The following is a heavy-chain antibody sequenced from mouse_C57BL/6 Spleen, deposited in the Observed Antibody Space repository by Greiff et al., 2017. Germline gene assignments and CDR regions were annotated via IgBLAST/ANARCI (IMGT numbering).Heavy chain of an antibody. CDR3: ASDELGFDY. CDR1: GYSITSGYY. CDR2: ISYDGSN. V-gene: IGHV3-6*01. J-gene: IGHJ2*01. Sequence: EVQLVESGPGLVKPSQSLSLTCSVTGYSITSGYYWNWIRQFPGNKLEWMGYISYDGSNNYNPSLKNRISITRDTSKNQFFLKLNSVTTEDTATYYCASDELGFDYWGQGTTLTVSS. D-gene: IGHD4-1*01.